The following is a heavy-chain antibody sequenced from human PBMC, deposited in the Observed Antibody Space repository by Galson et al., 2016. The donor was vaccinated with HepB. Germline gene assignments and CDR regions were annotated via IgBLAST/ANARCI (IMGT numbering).Heavy chain of an antibody. J-gene: IGHJ4*02. D-gene: IGHD3/OR15-3a*01. CDR3: AREDWGLSDS. V-gene: IGHV3-7*01. CDR2: IDKDGTLK. CDR1: GFAFNVYW. Sequence: SLRLSCAASGFAFNVYWMAWVRQAPGKGLEWVATIDKDGTLKHYVDSVRGRFTIPRGNAKNSLYLQMNSLRVDDTAVYYCAREDWGLSDSWGQGTLVTVSS.